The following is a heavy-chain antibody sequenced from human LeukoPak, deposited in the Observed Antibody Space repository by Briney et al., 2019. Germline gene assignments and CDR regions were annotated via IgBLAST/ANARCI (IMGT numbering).Heavy chain of an antibody. J-gene: IGHJ4*02. CDR3: AKLRYYYGSGSFDY. V-gene: IGHV3-23*01. D-gene: IGHD3-10*01. CDR2: ITGRGDAT. CDR1: DFSFITYA. Sequence: GGSLRLSCAASDFSFITYAMSWVRQAPGKGLEWVSTITGRGDATYYADSVKGRFTISRDNSKNTLYLQMNSLRAEDTAVYYCAKLRYYYGSGSFDYWGQGTLVTVSS.